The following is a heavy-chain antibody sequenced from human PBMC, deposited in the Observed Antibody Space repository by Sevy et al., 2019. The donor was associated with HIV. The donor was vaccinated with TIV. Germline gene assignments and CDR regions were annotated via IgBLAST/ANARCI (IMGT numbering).Heavy chain of an antibody. J-gene: IGHJ4*02. Sequence: GGSLRLSCAASGFKFNNYVMTWVRRAPAKGLEWVSGVRGSGGSTDYADSVKGRFTISRDNSKNTLYLQMNSLRAEDTAVYYCAKDPNYYDSSGSYWGQGTLVTVSS. CDR2: VRGSGGST. D-gene: IGHD3-22*01. V-gene: IGHV3-23*01. CDR3: AKDPNYYDSSGSY. CDR1: GFKFNNYV.